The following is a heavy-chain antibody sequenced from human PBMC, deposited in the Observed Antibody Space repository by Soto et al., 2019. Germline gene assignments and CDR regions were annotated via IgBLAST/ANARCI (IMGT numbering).Heavy chain of an antibody. CDR3: ARVDGYKVLDY. J-gene: IGHJ4*02. CDR1: GGSISSYY. V-gene: IGHV4-59*01. CDR2: IYYSGST. Sequence: QVQLQESGPGLVKPSETLSLTCTVSGGSISSYYWSWIRQPPGKGLEWIGYIYYSGSTNYNPSLKSXXTXPXXTSKTQFSLKLSSVTAADTAVYYCARVDGYKVLDYWGQGTLVTVSS. D-gene: IGHD5-12*01.